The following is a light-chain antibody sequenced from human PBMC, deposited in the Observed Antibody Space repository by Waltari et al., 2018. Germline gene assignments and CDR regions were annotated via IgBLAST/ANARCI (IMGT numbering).Light chain of an antibody. CDR1: SSNIGNNY. J-gene: IGLJ7*01. CDR3: GTWDSSLSGAV. V-gene: IGLV1-51*02. CDR2: ENT. Sequence: QSVLTHPPPVSAAPGRRVTISSSGGSSNIGNNYLSWYRQFPATAPKPFIYENTERPSGIPGRFSGSKSGTSATLDITGLQAGDEADYYCGTWDSSLSGAVFGGGTHLTVL.